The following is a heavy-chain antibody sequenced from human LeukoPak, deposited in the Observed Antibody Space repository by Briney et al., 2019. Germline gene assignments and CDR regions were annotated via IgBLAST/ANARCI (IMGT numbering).Heavy chain of an antibody. V-gene: IGHV3-21*01. CDR1: GFFLSRYT. J-gene: IGHJ4*02. CDR2: ISSGSTYI. CDR3: ATGQSFSGSSYFDY. D-gene: IGHD1-26*01. Sequence: PGGSLRLSCAASGFFLSRYTMNWVRQAPGKGLEWVSSISSGSTYIYYADSMKGRFTISRDNSKNSLHLQMNSLRAEDTAVYYCATGQSFSGSSYFDYWGQGALVTVSS.